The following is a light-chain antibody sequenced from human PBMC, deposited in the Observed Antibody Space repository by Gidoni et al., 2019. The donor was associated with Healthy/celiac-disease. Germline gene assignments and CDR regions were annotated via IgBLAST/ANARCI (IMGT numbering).Light chain of an antibody. J-gene: IGKJ4*01. CDR3: QPRCNWLT. Sequence: EIVMTQSPAPLSLSPGERATLPCRTSHSVSSYLAWYQQKPGQAPRLLIYDASNRATGIPARFSGSGSGTDFTLTISSLQPEDFAVYYCQPRCNWLTFGGGTKVEIK. V-gene: IGKV3-11*01. CDR1: HSVSSY. CDR2: DAS.